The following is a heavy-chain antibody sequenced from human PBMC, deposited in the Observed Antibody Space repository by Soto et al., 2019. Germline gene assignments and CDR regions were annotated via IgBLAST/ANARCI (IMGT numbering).Heavy chain of an antibody. CDR2: IYYSGST. CDR3: AREGRYGSGIGASYYYYYYMDV. CDR1: GGSISSYY. D-gene: IGHD3-10*01. J-gene: IGHJ6*03. V-gene: IGHV4-59*01. Sequence: SETLSLTCTVSGGSISSYYWSWIRQPPGKGLEWIGYIYYSGSTNYNPSLKSRVTISVDTSKNQFSLKLSSVTAADTAVYYCAREGRYGSGIGASYYYYYYMDVWGKGTTVTVSS.